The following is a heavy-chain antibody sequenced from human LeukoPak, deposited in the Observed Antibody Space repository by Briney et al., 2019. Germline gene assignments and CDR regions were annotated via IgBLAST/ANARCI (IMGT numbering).Heavy chain of an antibody. CDR3: ARDLGYYGSGSYSSWYFDL. V-gene: IGHV1-2*02. J-gene: IGHJ2*01. CDR2: INPNSGGT. D-gene: IGHD3-10*01. Sequence: ASVKVSCKASGYTFTGYYVHWVRQAPGQGLEWMGWINPNSGGTNYAQKFQGRVTMTRDTSISTAYMELSRLRSDDTAVYYCARDLGYYGSGSYSSWYFDLWGRGTLVTVSS. CDR1: GYTFTGYY.